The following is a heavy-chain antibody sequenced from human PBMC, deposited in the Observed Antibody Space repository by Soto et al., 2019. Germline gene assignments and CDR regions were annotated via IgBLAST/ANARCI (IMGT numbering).Heavy chain of an antibody. D-gene: IGHD1-26*01. CDR3: AKLMGVGALDQYYYYYGMDV. CDR1: GFTFSSYG. J-gene: IGHJ6*02. CDR2: ISYDGSNK. Sequence: PGGSLRLSCAASGFTFSSYGMHWVRQAPGKGLEWVAGISYDGSNKYYADSVKGRFTISRDNSKNTLYLQMNSLRAEDTAVYYCAKLMGVGALDQYYYYYGMDVWGQGTTVTVSS. V-gene: IGHV3-30*18.